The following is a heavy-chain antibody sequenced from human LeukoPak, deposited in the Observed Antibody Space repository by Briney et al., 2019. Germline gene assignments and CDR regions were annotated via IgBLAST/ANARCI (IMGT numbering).Heavy chain of an antibody. D-gene: IGHD3-10*01. Sequence: GRSLRLSCAAAGFTFSSYGMHWVRQAPGKGLEWVAVISYDGSNKYYADSVKGRFTISRDNSKSTLYLQMNSLRAEDTAVYYCAKAMVRVHSLCAFDIWGQGTMVTVSS. CDR3: AKAMVRVHSLCAFDI. J-gene: IGHJ3*02. V-gene: IGHV3-30*18. CDR1: GFTFSSYG. CDR2: ISYDGSNK.